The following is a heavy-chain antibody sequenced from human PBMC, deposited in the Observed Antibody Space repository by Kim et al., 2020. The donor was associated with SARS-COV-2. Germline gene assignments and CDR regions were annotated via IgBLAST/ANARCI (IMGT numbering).Heavy chain of an antibody. Sequence: GGSLRLSCAASGFTFSSYGMHWVRQAPGKGLEWVAVIWYDGSNKYYADSVKGRFTISRDNSKNTLYLQMNSLRAEDTAVYYCAKDLNVDIVATAIFDYWGQGTLVTVSS. J-gene: IGHJ4*02. CDR1: GFTFSSYG. V-gene: IGHV3-33*06. CDR2: IWYDGSNK. CDR3: AKDLNVDIVATAIFDY. D-gene: IGHD5-12*01.